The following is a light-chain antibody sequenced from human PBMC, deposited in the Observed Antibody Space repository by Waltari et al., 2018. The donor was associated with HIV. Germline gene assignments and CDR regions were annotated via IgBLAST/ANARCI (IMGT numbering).Light chain of an antibody. Sequence: SVLTQPPSASGTPGQRVTISCSGSSSNLGSHYVFWYQQLPGTAPKLLMHSNPRRPTGGPDQCSDCTSGTTASLAISGLRSEDEADYYCATWDDSLSGVLFGGGTELTVL. CDR2: SNP. J-gene: IGLJ2*01. V-gene: IGLV1-47*01. CDR1: SSNLGSHY. CDR3: ATWDDSLSGVL.